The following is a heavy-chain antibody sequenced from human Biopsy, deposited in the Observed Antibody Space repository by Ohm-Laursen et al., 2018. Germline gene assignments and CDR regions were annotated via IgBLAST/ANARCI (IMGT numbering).Heavy chain of an antibody. J-gene: IGHJ4*02. CDR1: SYTFTDYN. Sequence: ATVKISCKTSSYTFTDYNIHWMRQAPEQGLEWLGYINCKTGATNYAQKFQGTVTMTRDTSISTAYLALGSLRSADTAIYYCARDPLNGHKHFDYWGQGSLVTVSS. CDR2: INCKTGAT. CDR3: ARDPLNGHKHFDY. V-gene: IGHV1-2*02. D-gene: IGHD2-8*01.